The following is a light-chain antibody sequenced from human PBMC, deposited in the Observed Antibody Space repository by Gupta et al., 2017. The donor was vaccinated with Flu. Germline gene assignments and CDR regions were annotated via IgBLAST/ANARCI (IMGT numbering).Light chain of an antibody. J-gene: IGKJ4*01. CDR2: GAA. Sequence: RATPCRSPSQSDNTNVAWYQQKPGQAPRRLIYGAATSATDIPARCIGSGSGTEFTLTISSLQSEDFAVYYCQEYNIGPPLTFGGGTRVEIK. V-gene: IGKV3-15*01. CDR1: QSDNTN. CDR3: QEYNIGPPLT.